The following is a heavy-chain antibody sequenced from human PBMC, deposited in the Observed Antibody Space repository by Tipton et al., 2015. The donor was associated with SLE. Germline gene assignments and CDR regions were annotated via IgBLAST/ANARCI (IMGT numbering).Heavy chain of an antibody. D-gene: IGHD1-26*01. Sequence: TLSLTCSVFGGSISSHYWTWIRQPAGKGLEWIGRIYTSGSTNYKPSLKSRITMSVDTSKNQFSLKLTSVTAADTAGYYCTRDGGVGATVWGGQGTLVTVSS. CDR3: TRDGGVGATVW. V-gene: IGHV4-4*07. CDR1: GGSISSHY. J-gene: IGHJ4*02. CDR2: IYTSGST.